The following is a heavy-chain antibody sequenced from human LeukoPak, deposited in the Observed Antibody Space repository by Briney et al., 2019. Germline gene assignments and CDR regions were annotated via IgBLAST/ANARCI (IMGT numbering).Heavy chain of an antibody. V-gene: IGHV3-21*01. J-gene: IGHJ4*02. Sequence: GGSLRLSCAASGFTFSSYSMNWVRQAPGKGLEWVSSICSSSSYIYYADSVKGRFTISRDNAKNSLYLQMNSMRADDTAVYYCARSLWGRGYSGYEDFDYWGQGTLVTVSS. D-gene: IGHD5-12*01. CDR1: GFTFSSYS. CDR3: ARSLWGRGYSGYEDFDY. CDR2: ICSSSSYI.